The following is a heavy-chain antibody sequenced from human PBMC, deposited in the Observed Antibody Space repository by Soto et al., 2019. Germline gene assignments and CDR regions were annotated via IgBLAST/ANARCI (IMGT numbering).Heavy chain of an antibody. CDR3: AREVPSDIVVVVAAWFDP. CDR2: ISSSSSTI. CDR1: GFTFSSYS. V-gene: IGHV3-48*02. Sequence: VGSLRLSCAASGFTFSSYSMNWVRQAPGKGLEWVSYISSSSSTIYYADSVKGRFTISRDNAKNSLYLQMNSLRDEDTAVYYCAREVPSDIVVVVAAWFDPWGQGTLVTVSS. D-gene: IGHD2-15*01. J-gene: IGHJ5*02.